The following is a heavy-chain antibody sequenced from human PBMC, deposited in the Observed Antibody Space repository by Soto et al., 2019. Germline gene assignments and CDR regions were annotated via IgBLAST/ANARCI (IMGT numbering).Heavy chain of an antibody. D-gene: IGHD1-26*01. Sequence: GRSLRLSCAASGFTFSNFAMTWVRQAPGKGLEWVSSAGGGDDTYYADSVKGRFIISRYNSKSTLSLRLNGLRAEDTAVYYCVKDRMTYNSVWDPFDIWGQGTMVTASS. CDR2: AGGGDDT. CDR1: GFTFSNFA. V-gene: IGHV3-23*01. CDR3: VKDRMTYNSVWDPFDI. J-gene: IGHJ3*02.